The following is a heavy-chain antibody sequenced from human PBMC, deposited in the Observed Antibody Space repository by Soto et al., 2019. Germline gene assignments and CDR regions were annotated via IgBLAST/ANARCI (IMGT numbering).Heavy chain of an antibody. CDR2: IYHTGST. CDR3: ERDSGGGADY. J-gene: IGHJ4*02. D-gene: IGHD2-21*01. Sequence: QVQLQGSGPGLVKPSGTLSLTCVVSGGSISSSNWWSWVRQPPGKGLEWIGEIYHTGSTTYNPSLNSRVTISVDKSKNQFSLELSSVTAADTAVYYCERDSGGGADYWGQGNLVTVSS. V-gene: IGHV4-4*02. CDR1: GGSISSSNW.